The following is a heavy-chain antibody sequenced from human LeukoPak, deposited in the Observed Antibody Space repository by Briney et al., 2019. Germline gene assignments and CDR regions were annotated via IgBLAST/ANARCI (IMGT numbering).Heavy chain of an antibody. CDR3: AKASVGAQRY. CDR2: ISSSGSTI. V-gene: IGHV3-48*03. J-gene: IGHJ4*02. CDR1: GFTFSSYE. Sequence: GGSLRLSCAASGFTFSSYEMNWVRQAPGKGLEWVSYISSSGSTIYYADSVKGRFTISRDNAKNTLYLQMNSLRAEDTAVYYCAKASVGAQRYWGQGTLVTVSS. D-gene: IGHD1-26*01.